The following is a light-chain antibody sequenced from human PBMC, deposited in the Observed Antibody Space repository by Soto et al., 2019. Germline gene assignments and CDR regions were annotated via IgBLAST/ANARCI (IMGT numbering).Light chain of an antibody. V-gene: IGKV3-11*01. CDR3: HQRQSWPRT. Sequence: EIVLTQSPATLSSFPGDRVTLSCRASQYINTRLAWYQHRPGQAPRLFIYQTSIRAAGIPARFSASGTGTDFTLTISDVQPEDFAVYYCHQRQSWPRTFGQGTKVDI. J-gene: IGKJ1*01. CDR1: QYINTR. CDR2: QTS.